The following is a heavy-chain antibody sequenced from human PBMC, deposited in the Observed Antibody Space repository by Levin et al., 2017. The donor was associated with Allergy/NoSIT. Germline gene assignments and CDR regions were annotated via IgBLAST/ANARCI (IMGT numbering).Heavy chain of an antibody. CDR2: TSGNGGTK. CDR3: ARDTSYGSFDC. CDR1: GFTFKNYG. Sequence: GGSLRLSCAVSGFTFKNYGMHWVRQAPGKGLEWVSGTSGNGGTKYYADSVKGRFTISRDNAKNSLNLQVNSLRAEDTALYHCARDTSYGSFDCWGQGTLVTVSA. J-gene: IGHJ4*02. D-gene: IGHD4-17*01. V-gene: IGHV3-20*01.